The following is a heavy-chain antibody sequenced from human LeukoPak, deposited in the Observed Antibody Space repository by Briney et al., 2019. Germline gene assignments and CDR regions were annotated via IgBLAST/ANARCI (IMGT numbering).Heavy chain of an antibody. V-gene: IGHV3-7*01. J-gene: IGHJ4*02. CDR3: ARVHHSSSWGTDDC. CDR1: GFTFSSYW. Sequence: GGSLRLSCAAYGFTFSSYWMAWVRQAPGKGLEWVANIKEDGSEKYYVDSVRGRFTISRDNAKYSLYLHMNSLRAEDTAVYYCARVHHSSSWGTDDCWGQGTLVTVSS. CDR2: IKEDGSEK. D-gene: IGHD6-13*01.